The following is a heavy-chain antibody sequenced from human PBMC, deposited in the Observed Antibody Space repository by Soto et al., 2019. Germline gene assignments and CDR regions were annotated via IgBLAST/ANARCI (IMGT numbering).Heavy chain of an antibody. V-gene: IGHV4-39*01. J-gene: IGHJ4*02. CDR2: IYYSGST. CDR3: ARHLGWPGRLDY. Sequence: QLQLQESGPGLVKPSETLSLTCTVSGGSISNTIYYWGWIRQPPEKGLEWIGSIYYSGSTYYYPSLKSRVTISVDASKNQFSLKLSSVTAADTAVYDCARHLGWPGRLDYWGQGTLVTVSS. D-gene: IGHD2-15*01. CDR1: GGSISNTIYY.